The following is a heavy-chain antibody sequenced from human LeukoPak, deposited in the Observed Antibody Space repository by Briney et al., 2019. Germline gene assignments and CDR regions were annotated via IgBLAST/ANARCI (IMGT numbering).Heavy chain of an antibody. J-gene: IGHJ4*02. CDR3: ARNRDGGNSCFDY. CDR2: IYYSGST. Sequence: SETLSLTCTVSGGSISSGSHYWRWIRQHPGKGLEWIGYIYYSGSTYYNPSLKSRLTISVDTSKNQFSLKLSSVTAADTAVYYCARNRDGGNSCFDYWGQGTLVTVSS. CDR1: GGSISSGSHY. D-gene: IGHD4-23*01. V-gene: IGHV4-31*03.